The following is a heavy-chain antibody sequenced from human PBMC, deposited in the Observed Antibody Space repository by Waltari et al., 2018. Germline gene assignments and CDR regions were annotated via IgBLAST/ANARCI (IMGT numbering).Heavy chain of an antibody. V-gene: IGHV3-53*04. CDR2: IYSGGST. Sequence: EVQLVESGGGLVQPGGSLRLSCAASGFTVIRTYMSWVRQAPGKGLEWVSVIYSGGSTYYADSMKGRFTISRHNSKNTLYLQMNSLRAEDTAVYYCAREVENAWGQGTLVTVSS. CDR1: GFTVIRTY. CDR3: AREVENA. J-gene: IGHJ5*02.